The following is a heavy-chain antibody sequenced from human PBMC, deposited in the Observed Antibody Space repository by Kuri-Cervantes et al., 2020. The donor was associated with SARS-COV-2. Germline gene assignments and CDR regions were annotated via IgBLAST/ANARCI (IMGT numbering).Heavy chain of an antibody. CDR1: GGTFSSYA. D-gene: IGHD3-10*01. CDR3: ARVRMVRGVISLRLSSYNWFDP. V-gene: IGHV1-69*06. Sequence: LVKVSCKASGGTFSSYAISWVRQAPGQGLEWMGGIIPIFGTANYAQKFQGRVTITADKSTSTAYMELSSLRSEDTAVYYCARVRMVRGVISLRLSSYNWFDPWGQGTLVTVSS. CDR2: IIPIFGTA. J-gene: IGHJ5*02.